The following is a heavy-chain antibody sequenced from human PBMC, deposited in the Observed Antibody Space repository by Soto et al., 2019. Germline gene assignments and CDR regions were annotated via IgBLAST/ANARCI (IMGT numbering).Heavy chain of an antibody. V-gene: IGHV4-39*01. D-gene: IGHD3-10*01. Sequence: PSETLSLTCTVSGGSISSSSYYWGWIRQPPGKGLEWIGSIYYSGSTYYNPSLKSRVTISVDTSKNQFSLKLSSVTAADTAVYYCARHKASGVISPFDYWGQGTLVTVSS. CDR1: GGSISSSSYY. J-gene: IGHJ4*02. CDR2: IYYSGST. CDR3: ARHKASGVISPFDY.